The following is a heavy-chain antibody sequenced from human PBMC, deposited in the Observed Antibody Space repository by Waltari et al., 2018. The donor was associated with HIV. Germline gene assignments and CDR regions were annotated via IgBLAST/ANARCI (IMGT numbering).Heavy chain of an antibody. CDR2: CDSNTGDT. J-gene: IGHJ3*01. Sequence: QVQMVQSGAEVKKPGASVKVSCKTSGFSLTGYYIHWVRQAPGQGLEWMGWCDSNTGDTNYGLQFEGRVTMTRDTSMRTAYMELRTLRSDDTALYYCARQMTFYDAFDVWGQGTVVTVSS. CDR1: GFSLTGYY. CDR3: ARQMTFYDAFDV. V-gene: IGHV1-2*02.